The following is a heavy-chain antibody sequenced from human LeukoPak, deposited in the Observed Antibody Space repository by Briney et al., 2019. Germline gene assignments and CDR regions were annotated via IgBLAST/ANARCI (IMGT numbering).Heavy chain of an antibody. V-gene: IGHV1-46*01. CDR1: GYIFTSHF. D-gene: IGHD1-26*01. CDR2: INPSGGST. CDR3: ARSEMGIVGATSPGFAVNY. Sequence: GASVKVSCKTSGYIFTSHFMHWVRQAPGQGLEWMGIINPSGGSTSYAQKFQGRVTMTRDTSTSTVYMELSSLRSEDTAVYYCARSEMGIVGATSPGFAVNYWGQGTLVTVSS. J-gene: IGHJ4*02.